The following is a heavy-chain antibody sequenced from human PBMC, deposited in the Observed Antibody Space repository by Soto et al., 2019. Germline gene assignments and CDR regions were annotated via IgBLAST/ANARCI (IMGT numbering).Heavy chain of an antibody. CDR3: ARDPLSGRLRQAMSLWFDP. D-gene: IGHD4-17*01. CDR1: GYTFTSYG. Sequence: ASVKVSCKASGYTFTSYGISWVRQAPGQGLEWMGWISAYNGNTNYAQKLQGRVTMTTDTSTSTAYMELRSLRSDDTAVYYCARDPLSGRLRQAMSLWFDPWGQGTLVTVSS. V-gene: IGHV1-18*01. CDR2: ISAYNGNT. J-gene: IGHJ5*02.